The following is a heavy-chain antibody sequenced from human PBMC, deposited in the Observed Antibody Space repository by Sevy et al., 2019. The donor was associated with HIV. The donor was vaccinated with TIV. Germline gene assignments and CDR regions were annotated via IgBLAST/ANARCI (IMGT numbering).Heavy chain of an antibody. CDR2: ISYDGSNK. CDR1: GFTFSSYG. CDR3: AKSRPADYDILTGYLFRDTNNWFDP. Sequence: GGSLRLSCAASGFTFSSYGMHWVRQAPGKGLEWVAVISYDGSNKYYADSVKGRFTISGDNSKNTLYLQMNSLRAEDTAVYYCAKSRPADYDILTGYLFRDTNNWFDPWGQGTLVTVSS. D-gene: IGHD3-9*01. V-gene: IGHV3-30*18. J-gene: IGHJ5*02.